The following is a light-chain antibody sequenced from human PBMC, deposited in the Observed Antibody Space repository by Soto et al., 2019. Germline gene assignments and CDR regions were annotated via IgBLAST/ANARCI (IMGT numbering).Light chain of an antibody. CDR3: NSYTSPNTLV. CDR2: GVS. V-gene: IGLV2-14*01. CDR1: SSDVGDYNY. Sequence: QSVLTQPASVSGSPGQSITISCTGTSSDVGDYNYVSWYQQHPGKAPKLIIYGVSNRPSGISNRFSGSKSGNTASLTISGLQAEDEADYYCNSYTSPNTLVFGGGTKVTVL. J-gene: IGLJ2*01.